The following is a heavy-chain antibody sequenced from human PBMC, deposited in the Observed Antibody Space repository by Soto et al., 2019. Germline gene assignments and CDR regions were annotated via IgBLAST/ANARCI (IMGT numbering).Heavy chain of an antibody. CDR1: GGSFSGDY. Sequence: SETLSLTCGVYGGSFSGDYWSWIRQPPGKGLEWIGEINHSGSTNYNPSLKSRVTISVDTSKNHFSLKVTAVTAAATAVYYCATAVVPAAIYRNTAYYMDVWGKGTTVTVSS. CDR2: INHSGST. CDR3: ATAVVPAAIYRNTAYYMDV. D-gene: IGHD2-2*01. J-gene: IGHJ6*03. V-gene: IGHV4-34*01.